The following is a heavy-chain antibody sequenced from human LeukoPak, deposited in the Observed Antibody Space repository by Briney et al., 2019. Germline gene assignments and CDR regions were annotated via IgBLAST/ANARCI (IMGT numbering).Heavy chain of an antibody. CDR3: ARERRGSGSYYFDY. CDR1: GFTVSSNY. J-gene: IGHJ4*02. D-gene: IGHD1-26*01. V-gene: IGHV3-53*01. CDR2: IYSGGST. Sequence: GGSLRLSCAASGFTVSSNYMSWVRQAPGKGLEWVSVIYSGGSTYYADSVKGRFTISRDNSKNTLYLQMNSLRAEDTAVYYCARERRGSGSYYFDYWGQGTLVTVSS.